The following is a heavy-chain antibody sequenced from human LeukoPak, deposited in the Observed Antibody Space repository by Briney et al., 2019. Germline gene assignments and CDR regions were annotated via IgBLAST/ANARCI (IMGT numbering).Heavy chain of an antibody. V-gene: IGHV4-59*01. D-gene: IGHD1-26*01. J-gene: IGHJ3*01. CDR3: ATERVGHGFDV. CDR1: GGSISSYY. CDR2: IYYSGST. Sequence: SETLSLTCTVSGGSISSYYWSWIRQPPGKGLEWIGYIYYSGSTTYNPSLKSRVTISVDTSKNQFSLKFNSVTAADTAVYYCATERVGHGFDVWGQGTMVAVSS.